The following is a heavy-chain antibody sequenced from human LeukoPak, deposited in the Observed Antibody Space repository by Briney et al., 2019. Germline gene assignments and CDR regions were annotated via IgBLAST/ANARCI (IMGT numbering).Heavy chain of an antibody. Sequence: ESGPTLVKPTQTLTLTCTFSGFSLSTSGEAVGWIRQPPGKALEWLALIYWNDDKRYGPSLKSRLTITKDTSKNQVALTMTNMDPVDTATYYCSQRGGPWGQGTLVTVSS. CDR2: IYWNDDK. D-gene: IGHD2-15*01. J-gene: IGHJ5*02. V-gene: IGHV2-5*01. CDR1: GFSLSTSGEA. CDR3: SQRGGP.